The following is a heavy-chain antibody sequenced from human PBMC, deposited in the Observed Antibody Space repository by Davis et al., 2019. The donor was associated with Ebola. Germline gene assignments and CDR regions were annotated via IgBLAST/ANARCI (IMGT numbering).Heavy chain of an antibody. CDR2: ISGSGGST. Sequence: GESLKISCAASGFTFSSYAMSWVRQAPGKGLEWVSAISGSGGSTYYADSVKGRFTISRDNSKNTLYLQMNSLRAEDTAVYYCAKALGGGLWFGENYYYYGMDVWGQGTTVTVSS. CDR1: GFTFSSYA. CDR3: AKALGGGLWFGENYYYYGMDV. V-gene: IGHV3-23*01. D-gene: IGHD3-10*01. J-gene: IGHJ6*02.